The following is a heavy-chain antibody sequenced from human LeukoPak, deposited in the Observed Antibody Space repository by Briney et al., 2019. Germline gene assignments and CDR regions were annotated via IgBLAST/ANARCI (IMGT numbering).Heavy chain of an antibody. CDR1: GYTFTSYG. CDR2: IIPIFGTA. CDR3: ARGGYSYGWFDY. J-gene: IGHJ4*02. D-gene: IGHD5-18*01. Sequence: SVKVSCKASGYTFTSYGISWVRQAPGQGLEWMGGIIPIFGTANYAQKFQGRVAITADESTSTAYMELSSLRSEDTAVYYCARGGYSYGWFDYWGQGTLVTVSS. V-gene: IGHV1-69*13.